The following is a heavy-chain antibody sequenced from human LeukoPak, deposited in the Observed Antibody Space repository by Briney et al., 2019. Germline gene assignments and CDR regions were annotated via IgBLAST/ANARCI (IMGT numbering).Heavy chain of an antibody. Sequence: SETLSLTCTVSGGSISSYYWSWIRQPPGKGLEWIGYIYYSGSTNYNPSLKSRVTISVDTSKNQFSLKLSSVTAADTAVYYCARGLIVATKALNYYFDYWGQGTLVTVSS. V-gene: IGHV4-59*01. CDR2: IYYSGST. CDR3: ARGLIVATKALNYYFDY. CDR1: GGSISSYY. J-gene: IGHJ4*02. D-gene: IGHD5-12*01.